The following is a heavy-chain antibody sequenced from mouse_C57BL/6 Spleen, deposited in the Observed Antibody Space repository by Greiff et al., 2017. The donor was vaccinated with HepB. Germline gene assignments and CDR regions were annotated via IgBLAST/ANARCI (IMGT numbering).Heavy chain of an antibody. V-gene: IGHV1-5*01. Sequence: VHVKQSGTVLARPGASVKMSCKTSGYTFTSYWMHWVKQRPGQGLEWIGAIYPGNSDTSYNQKFKGKAKLTAVTSASTAYMELSSLTNEDSAVYYCTRACGSSGGFDYWGQGTTLTVSS. CDR1: GYTFTSYW. CDR3: TRACGSSGGFDY. J-gene: IGHJ2*01. D-gene: IGHD1-1*01. CDR2: IYPGNSDT.